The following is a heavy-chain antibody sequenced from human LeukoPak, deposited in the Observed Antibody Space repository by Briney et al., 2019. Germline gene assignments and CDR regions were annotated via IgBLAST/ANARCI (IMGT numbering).Heavy chain of an antibody. Sequence: SETLSLTCTVSGGSISGSTFYWAWIRQPPGKGLEWIGNIHYTGTTYYNPSLQSRVTISVDTSKNQFSLNLNSVTAADTAVYYCARGGAARLHFQNWGQGTLVTVSS. V-gene: IGHV4-39*07. CDR3: ARGGAARLHFQN. J-gene: IGHJ1*01. CDR1: GGSISGSTFY. D-gene: IGHD6-6*01. CDR2: IHYTGTT.